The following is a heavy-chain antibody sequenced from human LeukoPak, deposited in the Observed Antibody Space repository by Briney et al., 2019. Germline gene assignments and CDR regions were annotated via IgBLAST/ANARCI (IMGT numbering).Heavy chain of an antibody. CDR3: ARQLGYCTDGSCYFDY. D-gene: IGHD2-15*01. Sequence: PGGSLILSCSASGFTFNSYAMSWVRQTSGRGLQWLSAISTSGGDTYYADSVKCRFTISRDNSRNTLHLQMNSLRAEDTAVYFCARQLGYCTDGSCYFDYWGQGTLVTVSS. J-gene: IGHJ4*02. CDR2: ISTSGGDT. CDR1: GFTFNSYA. V-gene: IGHV3-23*01.